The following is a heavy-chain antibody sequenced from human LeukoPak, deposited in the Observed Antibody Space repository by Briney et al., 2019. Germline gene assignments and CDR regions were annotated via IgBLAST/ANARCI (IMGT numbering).Heavy chain of an antibody. J-gene: IGHJ6*03. CDR2: IYYSGST. D-gene: IGHD6-13*01. V-gene: IGHV4-59*01. CDR3: ARSFGASQQYTSSWNYYYMDV. Sequence: SETLSLTCTVSGGSISSYYWSWIRQPPGKGLEWIGYIYYSGSTNYNPSLKSRVTISVDTSKNQFSLKLSSVTAADTAVFYCARSFGASQQYTSSWNYYYMDVWGEGTTVTVSS. CDR1: GGSISSYY.